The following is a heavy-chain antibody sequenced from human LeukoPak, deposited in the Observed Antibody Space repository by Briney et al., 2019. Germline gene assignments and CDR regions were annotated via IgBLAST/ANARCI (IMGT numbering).Heavy chain of an antibody. CDR2: ISYAGSNK. CDR1: GFTFSNYG. J-gene: IGHJ4*02. Sequence: GGSLRLSCAASGFTFSNYGMHWVRQAPGKGLEWVAVISYAGSNKYYADSVKGRFTISRDNAKNSLYLQMNSLRAEDTAVYYCASRYCSGGSCYCDSWGQGTLVTVSS. D-gene: IGHD2-15*01. V-gene: IGHV3-30*03. CDR3: ASRYCSGGSCYCDS.